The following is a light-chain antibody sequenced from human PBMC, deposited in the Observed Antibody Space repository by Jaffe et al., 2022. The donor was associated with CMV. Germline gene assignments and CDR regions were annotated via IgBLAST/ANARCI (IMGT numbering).Light chain of an antibody. Sequence: EIVMTQSPATLSVSPGERATLSCRASQTVSSNLAWYQQKPGQAPRLLIYVASTRASGFPARFSGSGSGTEFTLTISSLQSEDFAVYYCQQYNNWPFTFGPGTKVDIK. CDR3: QQYNNWPFT. J-gene: IGKJ3*01. V-gene: IGKV3-15*01. CDR1: QTVSSN. CDR2: VAS.